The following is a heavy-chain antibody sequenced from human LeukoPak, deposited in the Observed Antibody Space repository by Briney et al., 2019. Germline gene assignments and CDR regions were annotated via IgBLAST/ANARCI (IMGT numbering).Heavy chain of an antibody. Sequence: GRSLRLSCAASGFTFSSYGMHWVRQAPGKGLEWVAVIWYDGSNKYYADSVKGRFTSSRDNSKNTLYLQMNSLRAEDTAVYSCARDLDSSGYVDYWGQGTLVTVSS. D-gene: IGHD3-22*01. CDR2: IWYDGSNK. J-gene: IGHJ4*02. CDR3: ARDLDSSGYVDY. V-gene: IGHV3-33*01. CDR1: GFTFSSYG.